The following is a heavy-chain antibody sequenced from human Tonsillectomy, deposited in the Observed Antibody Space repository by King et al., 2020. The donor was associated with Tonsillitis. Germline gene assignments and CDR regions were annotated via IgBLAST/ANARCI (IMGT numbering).Heavy chain of an antibody. CDR2: SNVDGSST. D-gene: IGHD2-8*01. CDR1: GFTFSSYW. J-gene: IGHJ6*02. Sequence: VQLVESGGGLVQPGGSLRLSCAASGFTFSSYWMHWVRQAPGKGLVWVSRSNVDGSSTSYADSVKGRFTISRVNAKNTLYLQMNSLRGEDTAVYYCARDNAGYYYHGMDVWGQGTTVTVSS. V-gene: IGHV3-74*01. CDR3: ARDNAGYYYHGMDV.